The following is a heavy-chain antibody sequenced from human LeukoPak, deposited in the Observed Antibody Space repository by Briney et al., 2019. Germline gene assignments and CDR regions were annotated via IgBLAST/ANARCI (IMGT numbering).Heavy chain of an antibody. CDR2: IYHSGST. Sequence: PSQTLSLTCTVSGGSISSGGYYWSWIRQPPGKGLEWIGYIYHSGSTYYNPSLKSRVTISVDRSKNQFSLKLSSVTAADTAVYYCARDRVARPRDYWYFDLWAVAPWSLSPQ. V-gene: IGHV4-30-2*01. CDR1: GGSISSGGYY. CDR3: ARDRVARPRDYWYFDL. D-gene: IGHD6-6*01. J-gene: IGHJ2*01.